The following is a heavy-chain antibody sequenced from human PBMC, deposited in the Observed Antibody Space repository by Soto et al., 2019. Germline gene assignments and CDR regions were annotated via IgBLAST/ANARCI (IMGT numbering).Heavy chain of an antibody. CDR3: ARVVGDQLLSTPLFYYYGMDV. J-gene: IGHJ6*02. CDR1: GYTFTSYA. D-gene: IGHD2-2*01. CDR2: INAGNGNT. Sequence: QVQLVQSGAEVKKPGASVKVSCKASGYTFTSYAMHWVRQAPGQRLEWMGWINAGNGNTKYSQKFQGRVTITRDTSASTAYMELSSLRSEDTAVYYCARVVGDQLLSTPLFYYYGMDVWGQGTTVTVSS. V-gene: IGHV1-3*01.